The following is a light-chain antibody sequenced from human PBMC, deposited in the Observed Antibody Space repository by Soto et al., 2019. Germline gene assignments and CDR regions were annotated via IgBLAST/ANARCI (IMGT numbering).Light chain of an antibody. CDR3: QKRSNWPPIT. V-gene: IGKV3-11*01. J-gene: IGKJ5*01. CDR2: DAS. CDR1: QSVSSY. Sequence: EIVLTQSPATLSLSPGERATLSCRASQSVSSYLAWYQQKPGQAPRLLIYDASNRATGIPARFSGSGPGTDFTLTISSLEPEDFAVYYCQKRSNWPPITLGQGTRLEIK.